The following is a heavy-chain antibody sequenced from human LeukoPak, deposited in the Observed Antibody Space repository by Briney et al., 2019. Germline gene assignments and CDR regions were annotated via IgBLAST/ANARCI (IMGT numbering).Heavy chain of an antibody. V-gene: IGHV4-4*09. CDR2: IHTSGST. J-gene: IGHJ4*02. Sequence: SETLSLTCTVSGGSISNYYWSWIRQPPGKGLEWIGYIHTSGSTTYNPSLKSRVTISVDTSKNQFSLKLSSVTAADTAVYYCARRTWGVYCFDYWGQGTLVTVSS. D-gene: IGHD3-10*01. CDR1: GGSISNYY. CDR3: ARRTWGVYCFDY.